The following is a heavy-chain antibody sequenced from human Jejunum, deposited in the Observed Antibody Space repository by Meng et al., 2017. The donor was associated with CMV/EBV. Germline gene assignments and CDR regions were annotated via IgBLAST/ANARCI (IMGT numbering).Heavy chain of an antibody. J-gene: IGHJ4*02. D-gene: IGHD1-26*01. CDR2: IYHTGSA. CDR1: GDFISSGDYF. CDR3: ARDISGSYGEFDS. Sequence: VSGDFISSGDYFWSWIRQHPGKGFEWIGYIYHTGSAYYNPSLRSRVTMSVDTSKNQLSLKLSSVTAADTAVYYCARDISGSYGEFDSWGQEALVTVSS. V-gene: IGHV4-31*02.